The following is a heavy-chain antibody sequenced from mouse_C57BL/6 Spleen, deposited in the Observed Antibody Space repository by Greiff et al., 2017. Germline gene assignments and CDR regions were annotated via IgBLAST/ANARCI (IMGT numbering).Heavy chain of an antibody. CDR3: ARGGDYYDCEGFAY. V-gene: IGHV1-63*01. CDR2: IYPGGGYT. CDR1: GYTFTNYW. J-gene: IGHJ3*01. D-gene: IGHD2-4*01. Sequence: QVQLQESGAELVRPGTSVKMSCKASGYTFTNYWIGWAKQRPGHGLEWIGDIYPGGGYTNYNEKLKGKATLTADKSSSTAYMQVSSLTSEDSAIYYCARGGDYYDCEGFAYWGQGTLVTVSA.